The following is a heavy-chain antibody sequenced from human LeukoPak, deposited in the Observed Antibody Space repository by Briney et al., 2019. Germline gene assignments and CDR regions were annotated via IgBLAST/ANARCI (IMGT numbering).Heavy chain of an antibody. CDR1: GGTFSSYA. CDR2: IIPILGIA. Sequence: GASVKVSCKASGGTFSSYAISWVRQAPGQGLEWMGRIIPILGIANYAQKFQGRVTITADESTSTAYMELSSLRSEDTAVYYCARSRDIVVVPAAPYYMDVWGKGTTVTVSS. J-gene: IGHJ6*03. CDR3: ARSRDIVVVPAAPYYMDV. D-gene: IGHD2-2*01. V-gene: IGHV1-69*04.